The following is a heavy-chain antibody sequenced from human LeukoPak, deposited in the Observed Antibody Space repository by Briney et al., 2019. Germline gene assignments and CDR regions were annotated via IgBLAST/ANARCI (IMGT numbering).Heavy chain of an antibody. D-gene: IGHD2-2*01. CDR2: ISGSGGST. CDR3: AKGGCSSTSCYANFDY. CDR1: GFTFSSYA. Sequence: GGSLRLSCAASGFTFSSYAMSWVRQAPGKGLEWVSAISGSGGSTYYADSVKGRFTISRDNSKNTLYLQMNSLRAEDTAVYYCAKGGCSSTSCYANFDYWGQGTLVTVSS. V-gene: IGHV3-23*01. J-gene: IGHJ4*02.